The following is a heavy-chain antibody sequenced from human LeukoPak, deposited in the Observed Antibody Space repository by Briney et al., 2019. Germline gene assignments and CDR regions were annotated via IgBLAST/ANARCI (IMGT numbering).Heavy chain of an antibody. V-gene: IGHV1-69*04. D-gene: IGHD3-3*01. CDR2: IIPIFGIA. CDR1: GGTFSSYA. Sequence: GASVKVSCKASGGTFSSYAISWVRQAPGQGLEWMGRIIPIFGIANYEQKFQGRVTITADKSTSTDYMELSSLRSEDTAVYYCARSGIFGVGHYYYGMDVWGQGTTVTVSS. CDR3: ARSGIFGVGHYYYGMDV. J-gene: IGHJ6*02.